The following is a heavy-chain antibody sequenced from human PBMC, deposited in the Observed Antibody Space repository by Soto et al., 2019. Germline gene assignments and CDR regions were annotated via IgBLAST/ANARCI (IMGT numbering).Heavy chain of an antibody. CDR2: IYHSGST. D-gene: IGHD2-8*01. V-gene: IGHV4-30-2*01. CDR1: GGSISSGGYS. Sequence: SETLSLTCAVSGGSISSGGYSWSWIRQPPGKGLEWIGYIYHSGSTYYNPSLKSRVTISVDRSKNQFSLKLSSVTAADTAVYYCARGMRGYFYCMGVWGEGPTVT. J-gene: IGHJ6*01. CDR3: ARGMRGYFYCMGV.